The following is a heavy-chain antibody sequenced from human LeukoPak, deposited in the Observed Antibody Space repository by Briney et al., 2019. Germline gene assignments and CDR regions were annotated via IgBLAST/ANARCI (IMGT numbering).Heavy chain of an antibody. J-gene: IGHJ4*02. CDR3: ARDLPGYSGSYFIFDY. V-gene: IGHV4-4*07. D-gene: IGHD1-26*01. CDR1: GGSISSYY. Sequence: SETLSLTCTVSGGSISSYYWSWIRQPAGKGLEWIGRIYTSGSTNYNPSLKSRVTMSVDTSKNQFSLKLSSVTAADTAVYYCARDLPGYSGSYFIFDYWGQGTLVTVSS. CDR2: IYTSGST.